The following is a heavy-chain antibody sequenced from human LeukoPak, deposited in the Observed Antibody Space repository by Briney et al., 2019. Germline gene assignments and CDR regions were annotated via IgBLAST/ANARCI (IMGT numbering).Heavy chain of an antibody. CDR1: GYTFTSYD. Sequence: ASVKVSCKASGYTFTSYDINWVRQATGQGLEWMGWMNPNSGNTGYAQKFQGRVTMTRNTSISTAYMELSSLRSEDTAVYYCARDRHYDILTGYYKNWFDPWGQGTLVTVSS. CDR2: MNPNSGNT. V-gene: IGHV1-8*01. D-gene: IGHD3-9*01. J-gene: IGHJ5*02. CDR3: ARDRHYDILTGYYKNWFDP.